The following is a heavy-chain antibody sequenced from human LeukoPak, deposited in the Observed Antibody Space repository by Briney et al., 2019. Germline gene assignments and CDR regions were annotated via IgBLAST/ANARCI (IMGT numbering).Heavy chain of an antibody. Sequence: PSETLSLTCAVYGGSFSGYYWSWIRQPPGKGLEWIGEINHSGSTNYNPSLKSRVTISVDTSKNQFSLKLSSVTAADTAVYYCARGGSTTVRVRAQGHWFDPWGQGTLVTVSS. CDR1: GGSFSGYY. CDR3: ARGGSTTVRVRAQGHWFDP. D-gene: IGHD3-10*01. V-gene: IGHV4-34*01. CDR2: INHSGST. J-gene: IGHJ5*02.